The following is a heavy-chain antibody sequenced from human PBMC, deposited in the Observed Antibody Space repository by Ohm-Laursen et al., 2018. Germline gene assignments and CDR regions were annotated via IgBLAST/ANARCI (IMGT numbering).Heavy chain of an antibody. CDR3: ARIESDSGGYWYFGMDV. D-gene: IGHD3-22*01. CDR2: IYYTGST. J-gene: IGHJ6*02. V-gene: IGHV4-59*01. CDR1: GGSISSYY. Sequence: GTLSLTCTVSGGSISSYYWSWIRQPPGKGLDWIGYIYYTGSTSYNPSLKSRVTISVDTSKNQFSLKLSSVTAADTALYYCARIESDSGGYWYFGMDVWGQGTTVTVSS.